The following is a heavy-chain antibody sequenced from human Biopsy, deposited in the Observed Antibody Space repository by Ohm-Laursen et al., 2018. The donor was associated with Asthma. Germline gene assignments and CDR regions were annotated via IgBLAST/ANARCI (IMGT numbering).Heavy chain of an antibody. CDR1: GFTVSDYH. CDR3: ARGDSSGWSHYYFDY. Sequence: GSLRLSCAASGFTVSDYHMFWVRQAPGKGLEWVSVIYSGGTSHTADSVRGRFTISRDFSKNTLHLQMHSLRVEDTAVYYCARGDSSGWSHYYFDYWGQGTLVTVSS. D-gene: IGHD6-19*01. V-gene: IGHV3-53*01. J-gene: IGHJ4*02. CDR2: IYSGGTS.